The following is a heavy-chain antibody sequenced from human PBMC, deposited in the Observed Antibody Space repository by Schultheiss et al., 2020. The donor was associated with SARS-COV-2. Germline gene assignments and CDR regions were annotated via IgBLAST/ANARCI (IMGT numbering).Heavy chain of an antibody. Sequence: GGSLRLSCAASGFTFSSYAMSWVRQAPGKGLEWVSRINSDGSSTSYADSVKGRFIISRDNSKNTLYLQMNSLRAEDTAVYYCARVHDYDFWSGFDYWGQGTLVTVSS. V-gene: IGHV3-74*01. CDR2: INSDGSST. CDR1: GFTFSSYA. J-gene: IGHJ4*02. D-gene: IGHD3-3*01. CDR3: ARVHDYDFWSGFDY.